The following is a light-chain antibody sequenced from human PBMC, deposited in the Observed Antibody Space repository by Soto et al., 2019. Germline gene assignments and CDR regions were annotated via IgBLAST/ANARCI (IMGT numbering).Light chain of an antibody. CDR2: DAS. Sequence: DIQIIQYPSSQSASVGDRVTINCQASQDISNYLNWYQQKQGKAPKLLIYDASNLETGVTSRFSGSGSGTDFTFTISSLQPEDIATYYCQQYDNLPLTFGGGTKVEIK. J-gene: IGKJ4*01. CDR3: QQYDNLPLT. CDR1: QDISNY. V-gene: IGKV1-33*01.